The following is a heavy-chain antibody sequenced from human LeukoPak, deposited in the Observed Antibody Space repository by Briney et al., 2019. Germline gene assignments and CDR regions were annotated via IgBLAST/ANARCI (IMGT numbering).Heavy chain of an antibody. CDR2: INPNSGGT. CDR1: GYTFTGYY. CDR3: ASGYYDFWRGYSYDY. D-gene: IGHD3-3*01. Sequence: GASVKVSCKASGYTFTGYYMHWVRQAPGQGLEWMGWINPNSGGTNYAQKFQGRVTMTRDTSISTAYMELSRLRSDDTAVYYCASGYYDFWRGYSYDYWGQGTLVTVSS. V-gene: IGHV1-2*02. J-gene: IGHJ4*02.